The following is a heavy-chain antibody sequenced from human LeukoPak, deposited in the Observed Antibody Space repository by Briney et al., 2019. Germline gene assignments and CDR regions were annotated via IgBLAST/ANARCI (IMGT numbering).Heavy chain of an antibody. CDR1: GGTFSSYA. CDR2: IIPILGIA. CDR3: ARDRGYSSGWATTDY. Sequence: SVKVSCKASGGTFSSYAISWVRQAPGQGLEWMGRIIPILGIANYAQKFQGRVTITADKSTSTAYMELSSLRSEDTAVYYCARDRGYSSGWATTDYWGQGTPVTVSS. V-gene: IGHV1-69*04. J-gene: IGHJ4*02. D-gene: IGHD6-19*01.